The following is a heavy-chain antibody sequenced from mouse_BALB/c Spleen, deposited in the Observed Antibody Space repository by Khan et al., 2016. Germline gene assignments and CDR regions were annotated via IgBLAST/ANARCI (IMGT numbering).Heavy chain of an antibody. CDR1: GYTFTDNN. CDR3: ATDCAWFAY. CDR2: IYPYNGGT. J-gene: IGHJ3*01. V-gene: IGHV1S29*02. Sequence: VQLQQSGPELVKPGASVKISCKASGYTFTDNNIHWLKQSHGKSLEWIGYIYPYNGGTGYNQKFKNRATLTVDDSSNTAYMDLSSLTSEDSAVIYWATDCAWFAYWGQGTLVTVSA.